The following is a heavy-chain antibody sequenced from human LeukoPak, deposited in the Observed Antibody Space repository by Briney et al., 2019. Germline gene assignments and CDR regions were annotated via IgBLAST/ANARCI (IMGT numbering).Heavy chain of an antibody. Sequence: PSETLSLTCTVSGYSISSGYYWGWIRQPPGKGPEWIGSIYHSGSTYYNPSLKSRVTISVDTSKNQFSLKLSSVTAADTAVYYCARDFSPRGNNWFDPWGQGTLVTVSS. D-gene: IGHD2/OR15-2a*01. CDR2: IYHSGST. J-gene: IGHJ5*02. V-gene: IGHV4-38-2*02. CDR1: GYSISSGYY. CDR3: ARDFSPRGNNWFDP.